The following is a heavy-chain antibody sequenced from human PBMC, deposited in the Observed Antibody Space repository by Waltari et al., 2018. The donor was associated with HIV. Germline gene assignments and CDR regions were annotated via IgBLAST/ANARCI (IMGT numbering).Heavy chain of an antibody. J-gene: IGHJ4*02. CDR3: ARLEIDNSGYYYDDH. Sequence: QLQLQESGPGLVKPSDTLSLTCTVSGGSISSSSYYWGWIRQPPGKGLEWIGNISDSGSTSYSPSLKSRVTMSVDTSETQFSLKLSSVTAADTAVYYCARLEIDNSGYYYDDHWGQGTLVTVSS. CDR2: ISDSGST. CDR1: GGSISSSSYY. V-gene: IGHV4-39*01. D-gene: IGHD3-22*01.